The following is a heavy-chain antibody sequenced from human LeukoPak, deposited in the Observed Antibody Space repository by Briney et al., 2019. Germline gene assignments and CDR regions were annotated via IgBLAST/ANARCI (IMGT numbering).Heavy chain of an antibody. D-gene: IGHD2-15*01. CDR3: AKDRVVVTATGNWFDP. Sequence: GGSLRLSCAASGFIFSSYAMSWVRQAPGKGLEWVSTISGSAGSTYYADSVKGRFTISRDNSKNTLYLQMNSLRAEDTAVYYCAKDRVVVTATGNWFDPWGQGTLVTVSS. J-gene: IGHJ5*02. CDR2: ISGSAGST. V-gene: IGHV3-23*01. CDR1: GFIFSSYA.